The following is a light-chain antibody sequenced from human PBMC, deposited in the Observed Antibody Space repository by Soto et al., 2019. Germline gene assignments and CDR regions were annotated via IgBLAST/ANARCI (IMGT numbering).Light chain of an antibody. V-gene: IGKV1-27*01. Sequence: DIPMTQSPSSLSASVGDRVTITCRASQGISNYLAWYQQKAGKVPKLLIYAASTLQSGVPSRFSGSGSGTDFTLTISSLQPEDVASYYCQKYDSAPWTFGQGTKVEIK. CDR1: QGISNY. J-gene: IGKJ1*01. CDR3: QKYDSAPWT. CDR2: AAS.